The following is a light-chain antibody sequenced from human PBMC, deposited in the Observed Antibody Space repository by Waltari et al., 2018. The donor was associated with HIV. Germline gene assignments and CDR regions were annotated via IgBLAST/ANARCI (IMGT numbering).Light chain of an antibody. CDR2: GAS. Sequence: EIVMTQSPATLSVSQGERATLSCRASQSVGTSLAWYQQKPGQTPRLLIYGASTRATGIPARFSGSGSGTEFTLTISSLQSEDFAVYYCQQYKKWPPLTFGGGTKVEIK. CDR1: QSVGTS. CDR3: QQYKKWPPLT. J-gene: IGKJ4*01. V-gene: IGKV3-15*01.